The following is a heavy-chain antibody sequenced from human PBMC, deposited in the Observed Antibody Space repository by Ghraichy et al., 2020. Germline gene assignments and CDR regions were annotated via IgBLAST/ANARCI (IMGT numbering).Heavy chain of an antibody. J-gene: IGHJ4*02. D-gene: IGHD6-13*01. Sequence: SVKVSCKASGGTFSSYAISWVRQAPGQGLEWMGGIIPIFGTANYAQKFQGRVTITADESTSTAYMELSSLRSEDTAVYYCARGGFSYSSSWYYFDYWGQGTLVTVSS. CDR3: ARGGFSYSSSWYYFDY. CDR1: GGTFSSYA. V-gene: IGHV1-69*13. CDR2: IIPIFGTA.